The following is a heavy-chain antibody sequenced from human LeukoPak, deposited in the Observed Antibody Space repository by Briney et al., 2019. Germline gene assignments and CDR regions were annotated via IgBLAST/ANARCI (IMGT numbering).Heavy chain of an antibody. CDR1: GLTFSSYW. J-gene: IGHJ4*02. CDR3: VKDFGRVRGTPDS. Sequence: GGSLRLSCAASGLTFSSYWMSWVRQAPGKGLEWVANIKEDESEKYYVDAVKGRFTISRDNAKNSVFLQMNSLRVEDTAVYYCVKDFGRVRGTPDSWGQGTLVTVSS. V-gene: IGHV3-7*04. D-gene: IGHD3-16*01. CDR2: IKEDESEK.